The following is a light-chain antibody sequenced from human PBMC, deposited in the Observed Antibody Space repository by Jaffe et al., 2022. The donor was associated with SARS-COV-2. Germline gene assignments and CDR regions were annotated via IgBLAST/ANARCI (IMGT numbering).Light chain of an antibody. CDR1: QSVLYSSNNKNY. Sequence: DIVMTHSPDSLAVSLGERATINCKSSQSVLYSSNNKNYLAWYQQKPGQPPKLLIYWASTRESGVPDRFSGSGSGTDFTLTISSLQAEDVAVYYCQQYYTALGTFGQGTKVEIK. CDR3: QQYYTALGT. V-gene: IGKV4-1*01. CDR2: WAS. J-gene: IGKJ1*01.